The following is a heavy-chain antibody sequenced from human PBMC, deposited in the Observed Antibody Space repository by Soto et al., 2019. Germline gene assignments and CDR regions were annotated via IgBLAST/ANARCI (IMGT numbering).Heavy chain of an antibody. CDR2: VNPNSGGT. CDR3: VTGVGAGGSPGSVRCAYDV. CDR1: GYTFSAYY. V-gene: IGHV1-2*02. D-gene: IGHD1-26*01. Sequence: ASVKVSCKASGYTFSAYYMNWVRQAPGQGLEWMGWVNPNSGGTKYAQKFQGRVTMTRDTSISTGYMELSSLTSDDAAVYYCVTGVGAGGSPGSVRCAYDVWGQWTMVTVSS. J-gene: IGHJ3*01.